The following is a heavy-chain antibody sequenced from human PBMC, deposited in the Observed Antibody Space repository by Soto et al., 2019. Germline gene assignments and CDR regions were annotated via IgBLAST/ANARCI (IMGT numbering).Heavy chain of an antibody. D-gene: IGHD6-13*01. CDR3: ARFYSSPWFDP. Sequence: XXTLSLTCTVSCGSINSYYWSWIREPPGKGLERIGXIYYSXSTNHNNSVKXXVTLSADXXXNPFSLKMSSVTAADTAVYYCARFYSSPWFDPWGQGTLVTVSS. CDR2: IYYSXST. J-gene: IGHJ5*02. CDR1: CGSINSYY. V-gene: IGHV4-59*01.